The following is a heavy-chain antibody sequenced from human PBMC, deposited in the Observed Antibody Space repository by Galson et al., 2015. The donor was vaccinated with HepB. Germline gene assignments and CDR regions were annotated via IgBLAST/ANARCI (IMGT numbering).Heavy chain of an antibody. CDR1: GGTFSSYA. V-gene: IGHV1-69*13. Sequence: VKVSCKASGGTFSSYAISWVRQAPGQGLEWMGGIIPIFGTANYAQKFQGRVTITADESTSTAYMELSSLRSEDTAVYYCARGGAIAAADYYYYYYMDVWGKGTTVTVSS. CDR3: ARGGAIAAADYYYYYYMDV. J-gene: IGHJ6*03. CDR2: IIPIFGTA. D-gene: IGHD6-13*01.